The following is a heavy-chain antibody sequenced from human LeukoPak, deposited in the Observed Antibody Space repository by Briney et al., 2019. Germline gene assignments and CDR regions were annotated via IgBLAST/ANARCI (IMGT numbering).Heavy chain of an antibody. CDR3: ARGGRYCSSTSCPFDY. Sequence: ASVKVSCKASGYTFTSYGISWVRQAPGQGLEWMGWISAHNGNTNYAQKFQGRVTMTRDTSTSTVYMELSSLRSEDTAVYYCARGGRYCSSTSCPFDYWGQGTLVTVSS. J-gene: IGHJ4*02. D-gene: IGHD2-2*01. CDR1: GYTFTSYG. CDR2: ISAHNGNT. V-gene: IGHV1-18*01.